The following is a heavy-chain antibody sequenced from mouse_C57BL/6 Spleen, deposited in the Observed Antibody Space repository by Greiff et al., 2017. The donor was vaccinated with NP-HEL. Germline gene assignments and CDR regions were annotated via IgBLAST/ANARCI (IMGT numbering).Heavy chain of an antibody. D-gene: IGHD1-1*01. Sequence: DVMLVESGEGLVKPGGSLKLSCAASGFTFSSYAMSWVRQTPEKRLEWVAYISSGGDYIYYADTVKGRFTISRDNARNTLYLQMSSLKSEDTAMYYCTRYGSSDWYFDVWGTGTTVTVSS. CDR2: ISSGGDYI. CDR1: GFTFSSYA. CDR3: TRYGSSDWYFDV. J-gene: IGHJ1*03. V-gene: IGHV5-9-1*02.